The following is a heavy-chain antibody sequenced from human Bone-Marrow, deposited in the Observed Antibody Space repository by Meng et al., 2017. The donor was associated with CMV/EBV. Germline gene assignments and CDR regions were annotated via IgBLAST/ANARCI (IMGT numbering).Heavy chain of an antibody. J-gene: IGHJ6*02. Sequence: GESLKISCAASGFTFSTYGMHWVRQAPGKGLEWVAFIRYDGSNKFYADSVKGRFTISRDNSKNTLYLQMNSLRPDDAAVYYCARDLVPAATKGYYYYGMDVWGQGTTVTVSS. V-gene: IGHV3-30*02. CDR2: IRYDGSNK. CDR1: GFTFSTYG. CDR3: ARDLVPAATKGYYYYGMDV. D-gene: IGHD2-2*01.